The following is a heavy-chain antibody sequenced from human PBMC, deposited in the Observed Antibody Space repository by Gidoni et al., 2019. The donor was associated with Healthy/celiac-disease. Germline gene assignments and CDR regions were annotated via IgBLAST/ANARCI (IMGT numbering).Heavy chain of an antibody. Sequence: EVQLVESGGGLVQPGGSLRLSCAASGFTFSSYWMSWVRQAPGKGLEWVANIKQDGSEKYYVDSVKGRFTISRDNAKNSLYLQMNSLRAEDTAVYYCARVGRVHYHHCSGGSCYPHDAFDIWGQGTMVTVSS. D-gene: IGHD2-15*01. J-gene: IGHJ3*02. CDR1: GFTFSSYW. V-gene: IGHV3-7*01. CDR2: IKQDGSEK. CDR3: ARVGRVHYHHCSGGSCYPHDAFDI.